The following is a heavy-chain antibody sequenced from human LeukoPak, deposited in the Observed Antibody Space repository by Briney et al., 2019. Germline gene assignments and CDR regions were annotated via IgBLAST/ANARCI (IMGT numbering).Heavy chain of an antibody. V-gene: IGHV3-23*01. Sequence: PGGSLRLSCAASGFTFSSYAMSWVRRAPVKGLEWVSAISRSGDTTYYADSVKGRFTIPRDNSKNMLYLQMNSLRAEDTAVYYCVKDRQGTGGWYGQWGQGTPVTVSS. CDR3: VKDRQGTGGWYGQ. D-gene: IGHD2-8*02. CDR2: ISRSGDTT. J-gene: IGHJ5*02. CDR1: GFTFSSYA.